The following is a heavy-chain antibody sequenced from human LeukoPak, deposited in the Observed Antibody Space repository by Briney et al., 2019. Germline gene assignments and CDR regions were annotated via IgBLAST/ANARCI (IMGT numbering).Heavy chain of an antibody. CDR3: ARAPPYYDSSGYPFDY. J-gene: IGHJ4*02. Sequence: SETLSLTCAVSGGSISSGGYSWSWLRQPPGKGLEWIGYIYHSGSTYYNPSLKSRVTISVDRSKTQFSLKLSSVTAADTAVYYCARAPPYYDSSGYPFDYWGQGTLVTVSS. V-gene: IGHV4-30-2*01. CDR1: GGSISSGGYS. D-gene: IGHD3-22*01. CDR2: IYHSGST.